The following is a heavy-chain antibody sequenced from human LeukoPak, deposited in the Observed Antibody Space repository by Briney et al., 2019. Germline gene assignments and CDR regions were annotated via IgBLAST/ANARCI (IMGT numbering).Heavy chain of an antibody. J-gene: IGHJ6*04. D-gene: IGHD2-2*01. CDR3: ARGGDIVVVPANGGLDV. CDR1: GGSISSYY. V-gene: IGHV4-59*01. Sequence: SETLSLTCTVSGGSISSYYWSWIRQPPGKGLEWIGYIYYSGSTNYNPSLKSRVTISVDTSKNQFSLKLSSVTAADTAVYYCARGGDIVVVPANGGLDVWGTGTTVTLSS. CDR2: IYYSGST.